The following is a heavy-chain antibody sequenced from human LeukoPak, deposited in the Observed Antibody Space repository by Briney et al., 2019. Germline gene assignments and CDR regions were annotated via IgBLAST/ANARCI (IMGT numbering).Heavy chain of an antibody. CDR1: GFTVSSNY. CDR2: IYSGGST. V-gene: IGHV3-53*01. J-gene: IGHJ6*03. D-gene: IGHD6-13*01. Sequence: GGSLRLSCAASGFTVSSNYMSWVRQAPGKGLEWVSGIYSGGSTYYADSVKGRFTISRDNSKNTLYLQMNSLRAEDTAVYYCARDSSWGIAAAGTGDYYYYYYMDVWGKGTTVTVSS. CDR3: ARDSSWGIAAAGTGDYYYYYYMDV.